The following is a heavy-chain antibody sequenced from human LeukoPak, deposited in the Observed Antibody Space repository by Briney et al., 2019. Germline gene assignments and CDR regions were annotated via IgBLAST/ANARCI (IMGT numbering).Heavy chain of an antibody. CDR2: IHYSGST. V-gene: IGHV4-59*01. J-gene: IGHJ3*02. CDR3: ARDQGTYYDILTGYYNNAFDI. D-gene: IGHD3-9*01. CDR1: GGSISSYY. Sequence: SETLSLTCTVSGGSISSYYWSWIRPPQRKGLEWIGYIHYSGSTNYNPSLKSRVTISVDTSKNQFSLKLSSVTAADTAVYYCARDQGTYYDILTGYYNNAFDIWGQGTMVTVSS.